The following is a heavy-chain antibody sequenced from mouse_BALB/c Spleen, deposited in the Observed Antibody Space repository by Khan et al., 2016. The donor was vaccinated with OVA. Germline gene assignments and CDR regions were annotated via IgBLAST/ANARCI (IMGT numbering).Heavy chain of an antibody. CDR3: ARRNYYGYYFDY. CDR2: ISYSGVT. Sequence: EVQLQESGPGLVKPSQSLSLTCTVTGYSITSGYAWNWIRQFPGNKLECMGYISYSGVTSYTPSLKSRISITRDTSKNQFFLELNSVTTEDTATYYCARRNYYGYYFDYWGQGTTLTVSS. J-gene: IGHJ2*01. V-gene: IGHV3-2*02. CDR1: GYSITSGYA. D-gene: IGHD1-1*01.